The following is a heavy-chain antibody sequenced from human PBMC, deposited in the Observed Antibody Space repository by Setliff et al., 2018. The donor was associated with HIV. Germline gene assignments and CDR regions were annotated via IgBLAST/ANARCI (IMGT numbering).Heavy chain of an antibody. V-gene: IGHV1-69*13. J-gene: IGHJ4*02. CDR2: IIPILGTT. CDR1: GYTFTNYG. Sequence: SVKVSCKASGYTFTNYGISWVRQAPGQGLEWMGWIIPILGTTNYAQRFQGRVTFTADASTSTVYMELSSLRSEDTGMYYCARDAGYSGSAWNYWGQGTLVTVSS. CDR3: ARDAGYSGSAWNY. D-gene: IGHD5-12*01.